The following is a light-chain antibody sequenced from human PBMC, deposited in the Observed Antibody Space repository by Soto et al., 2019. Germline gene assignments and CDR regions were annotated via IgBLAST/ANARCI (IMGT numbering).Light chain of an antibody. Sequence: EIVLTQSPCTLSLSPGERATLSCKASRGVSSSYLAWYQQKPGQAPRLLIYGGSSRATGIPVRFSGSGSGTDFTLTINSLQSEDFAIYYCQPYNNWPLTFGGGTKVEIK. CDR1: RGVSSSY. J-gene: IGKJ4*01. CDR3: QPYNNWPLT. CDR2: GGS. V-gene: IGKV3-20*01.